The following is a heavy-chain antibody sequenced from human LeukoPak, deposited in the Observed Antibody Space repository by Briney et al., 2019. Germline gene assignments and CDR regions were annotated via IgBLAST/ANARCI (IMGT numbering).Heavy chain of an antibody. CDR1: GGSISSSSYY. D-gene: IGHD3-16*01. J-gene: IGHJ5*02. CDR3: ARHAARGGVWNWFDP. Sequence: SEALSLTCTVSGGSISSSSYYWGWIRQPPGKGLEWIGSIYYSGSTYYNPPLKSRVTISVDTSKNQFSLKLSSVTAADTAVYYCARHAARGGVWNWFDPWGQGTLVTVSS. CDR2: IYYSGST. V-gene: IGHV4-39*01.